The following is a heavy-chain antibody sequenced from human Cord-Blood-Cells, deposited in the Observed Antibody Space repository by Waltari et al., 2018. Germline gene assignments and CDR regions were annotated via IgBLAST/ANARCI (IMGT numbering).Heavy chain of an antibody. Sequence: QVQLVQSGAEVKKPGSSVKVSCKASGGTFSSYAISWVRQAPGQGLEWMGGIIPIFGTANCAQKFQGRVTITADKSTSTAYMELSSLRSEDTAVYSCAREHSGTPFYYYGMDVWGQGTTVTVSS. V-gene: IGHV1-69*06. J-gene: IGHJ6*02. CDR1: GGTFSSYA. D-gene: IGHD1-26*01. CDR3: AREHSGTPFYYYGMDV. CDR2: IIPIFGTA.